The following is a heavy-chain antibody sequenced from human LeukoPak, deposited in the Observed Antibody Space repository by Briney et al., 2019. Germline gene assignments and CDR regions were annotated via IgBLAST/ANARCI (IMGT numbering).Heavy chain of an antibody. CDR2: IWYDGSNK. V-gene: IGHV3-33*01. D-gene: IGHD3-22*01. Sequence: RPGGSLRLSCAASGFTFSDYGMHWVRQAPGKGLEWVAVIWYDGSNKYYADSVKGRFTISRDNSRNTLYLQMNSLRAEDTAVYYCVRELPPVVQYYFDYWGPGTLVTVSS. CDR1: GFTFSDYG. J-gene: IGHJ4*02. CDR3: VRELPPVVQYYFDY.